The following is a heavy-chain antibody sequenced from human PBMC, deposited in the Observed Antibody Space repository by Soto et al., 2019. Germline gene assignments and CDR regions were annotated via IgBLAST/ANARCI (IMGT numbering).Heavy chain of an antibody. CDR2: IFSIGST. J-gene: IGHJ4*02. V-gene: IGHV4-4*07. CDR3: AREGSYSAYNFAHGIQLWSFDF. CDR1: GGSINTFC. D-gene: IGHD5-12*01. Sequence: SETLSLTCTVSGGSINTFCWSWVRQPAGKGLEWIGRIFSIGSTSFNPSLESRAAMSVDTSKNHFSLNLSSVTAADMAVYYCAREGSYSAYNFAHGIQLWSFDFWGQGALVTVSS.